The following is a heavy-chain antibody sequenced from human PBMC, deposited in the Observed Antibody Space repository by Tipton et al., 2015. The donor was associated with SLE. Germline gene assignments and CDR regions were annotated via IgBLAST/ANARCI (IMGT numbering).Heavy chain of an antibody. J-gene: IGHJ6*03. CDR3: ARDWCSSTGCYGYYYMDV. CDR2: INHSGST. D-gene: IGHD2-2*01. Sequence: TLSLTCAVYGGSFSGYYWNWIRQPPGKGLEWIGEINHSGSTNYNPSLKSGVTISVDTSKNQFSLKLSSVTAADTAVYYCARDWCSSTGCYGYYYMDVWGKGTTVTVSS. V-gene: IGHV4-34*01. CDR1: GGSFSGYY.